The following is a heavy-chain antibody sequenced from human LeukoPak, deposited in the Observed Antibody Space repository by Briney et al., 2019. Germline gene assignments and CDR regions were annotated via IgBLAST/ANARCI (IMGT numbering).Heavy chain of an antibody. CDR2: IKQDGSEK. J-gene: IGHJ4*02. Sequence: HPSETLSLTCTVSGYSISSGYYWGWIRQPPGQGLAWVANIKQDGSEKYYVDSVKGRFTISRDNAKNSLYLQMNSLRAEDTAVYYCARAYGDYVEYFDYWGQGTLVTVSS. CDR1: GYSISSGYY. V-gene: IGHV3-7*01. CDR3: ARAYGDYVEYFDY. D-gene: IGHD4-17*01.